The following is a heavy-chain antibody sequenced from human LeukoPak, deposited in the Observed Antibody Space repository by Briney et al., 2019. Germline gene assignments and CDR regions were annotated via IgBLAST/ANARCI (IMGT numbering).Heavy chain of an antibody. J-gene: IGHJ4*02. V-gene: IGHV4-39*01. D-gene: IGHD3-10*01. CDR3: ARSSRSGFFDY. CDR1: GGSIISNTYY. Sequence: SETLSLTCAVSGGSIISNTYYWGWIRQPPGKGLEWIGSVYSSGSTYYNPSLKSRVAISVDTSKNQFSLRLSSVTAPDTAVYYCARSSRSGFFDYWGQGTLVTVSS. CDR2: VYSSGST.